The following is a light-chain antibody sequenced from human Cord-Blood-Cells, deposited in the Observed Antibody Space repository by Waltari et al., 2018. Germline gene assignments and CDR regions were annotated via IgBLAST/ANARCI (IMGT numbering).Light chain of an antibody. CDR1: SRCGGGYYY. CDR3: SSYTSSSTLV. V-gene: IGLV2-14*01. J-gene: IGLJ2*01. CDR2: DVS. Sequence: QSALTQPASVSRSPGQAITIPCTGTSRCGGGYYYVPWYQQPPGKAPKLRIYDVSKRPSGVSNRFSGSKSGNTASLTISGLQAEDEADYYCSSYTSSSTLVFGGGTKLTVL.